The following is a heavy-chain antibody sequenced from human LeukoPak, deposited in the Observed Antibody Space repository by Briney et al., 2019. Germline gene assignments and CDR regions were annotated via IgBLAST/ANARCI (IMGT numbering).Heavy chain of an antibody. V-gene: IGHV4-59*08. J-gene: IGHJ4*02. CDR2: IYYSGST. CDR3: ARGTTVTTPDY. D-gene: IGHD4-17*01. Sequence: SETLSLTCTVSGGSISSYYWSWIRQPPGKGLEWIGYIYYSGSTNYNPSLRSRVTISIDTSKNQFSLKLSSVTAADTAVYYCARGTTVTTPDYWGQGTLVTVSS. CDR1: GGSISSYY.